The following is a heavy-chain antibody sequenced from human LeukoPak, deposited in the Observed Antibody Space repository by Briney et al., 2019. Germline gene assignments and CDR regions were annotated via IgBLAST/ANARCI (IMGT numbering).Heavy chain of an antibody. CDR1: GFTFSSCG. Sequence: GGSLRLSCAASGFTFSSCGFNWVRQAPGKGLEWVSSIGPTGTDRYYADSVRGRFTISRDNAKDSMYLQMDSLRDEDTAVYYCATETIGRHYDYWGQGTLLTVSS. CDR2: IGPTGTDR. J-gene: IGHJ4*02. CDR3: ATETIGRHYDY. V-gene: IGHV3-21*01. D-gene: IGHD1-14*01.